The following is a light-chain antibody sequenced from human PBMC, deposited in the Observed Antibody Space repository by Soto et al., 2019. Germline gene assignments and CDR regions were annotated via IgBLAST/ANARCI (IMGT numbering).Light chain of an antibody. Sequence: QSVLTQPPSASGSPGQSVTISCTGTNSDVGAYNFVSWYQQHPNKAPKLMIYDVSKRPSGVPDRFSASKSGNTASLTVSGLQAEDEADYYCSSYAGNNIVVFGTGTKVTVL. CDR1: NSDVGAYNF. J-gene: IGLJ1*01. CDR3: SSYAGNNIVV. CDR2: DVS. V-gene: IGLV2-8*01.